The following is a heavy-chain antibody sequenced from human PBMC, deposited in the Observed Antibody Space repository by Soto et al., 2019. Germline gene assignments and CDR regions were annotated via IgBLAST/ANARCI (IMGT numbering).Heavy chain of an antibody. CDR1: GGTFSSYA. V-gene: IGHV1-69*01. CDR3: ARSQGSSTSLEIYYYYYYGMDV. J-gene: IGHJ6*02. CDR2: IIPISGTA. Sequence: QVQLVQSGAEVKKPGSSVKVSCKASGGTFSSYAISWVRQAPGQGLEWMGGIIPISGTANYAQKFQGGVTITADESTSTDYMELSSLRSEDTAVYYCARSQGSSTSLEIYYYYYYGMDVWGQGTTVTVSS. D-gene: IGHD2-2*01.